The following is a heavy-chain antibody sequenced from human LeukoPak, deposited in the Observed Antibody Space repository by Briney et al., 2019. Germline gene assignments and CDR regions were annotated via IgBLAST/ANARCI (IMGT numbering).Heavy chain of an antibody. CDR3: ARDPEHFDLYESSGQLDS. V-gene: IGHV1-18*01. CDR1: GYKFSNYG. CDR2: ISGFSGNT. J-gene: IGHJ4*02. Sequence: ASVKVSCKASGYKFSNYGISWVRQAPGQGLEWMGWISGFSGNTNYAQKFQDRVTLSTDTSTSTVYMDVRSLISDDAAVYYCARDPEHFDLYESSGQLDSWGQGTQVTVSS. D-gene: IGHD3-22*01.